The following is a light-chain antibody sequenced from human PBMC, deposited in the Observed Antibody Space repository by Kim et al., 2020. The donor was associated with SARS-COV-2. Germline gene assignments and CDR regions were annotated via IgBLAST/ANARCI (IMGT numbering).Light chain of an antibody. CDR2: RNN. Sequence: QSVLTQPPSASGAPGKRVTISCSGSSSNIGSNYIYWYQQLPGTAPKLLIYRNNQRPSGVPDRFSASKSGTSASLAISGLRSEDESVYYCAAWDESLTGPGVFGGGTHLTVL. CDR3: AAWDESLTGPGV. CDR1: SSNIGSNY. V-gene: IGLV1-47*01. J-gene: IGLJ3*02.